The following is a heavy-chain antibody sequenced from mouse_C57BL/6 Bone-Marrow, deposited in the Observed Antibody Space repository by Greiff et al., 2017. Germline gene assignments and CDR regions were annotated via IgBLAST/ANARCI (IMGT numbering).Heavy chain of an antibody. CDR3: ARKRIYDGIRY. CDR2: IYPGSGST. V-gene: IGHV1-55*01. Sequence: QVQLQQSGAELVKPGASVKMSCKASGYTFTSYWITWVKQRPGQGLEWIGDIYPGSGSTNYNEKFKSKATLTVDTSSSTAYMQLSSLTSEDSAVYYCARKRIYDGIRYWGQGTTLTVSS. D-gene: IGHD2-3*01. J-gene: IGHJ2*01. CDR1: GYTFTSYW.